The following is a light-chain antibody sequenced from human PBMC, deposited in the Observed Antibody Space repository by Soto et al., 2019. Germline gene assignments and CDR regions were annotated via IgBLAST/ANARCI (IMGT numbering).Light chain of an antibody. V-gene: IGKV3-20*01. CDR3: QQYGRSHPIT. Sequence: EIVLTQSTDTLSLSPGARANLSCRAFQSVSNNYLAWYQQIPGQAPRLLIYDASIRATGIPNRFSGSGSGTDFTLTINRLEPEDFAVYYCQQYGRSHPITFGQGTRLEIK. CDR2: DAS. CDR1: QSVSNNY. J-gene: IGKJ5*01.